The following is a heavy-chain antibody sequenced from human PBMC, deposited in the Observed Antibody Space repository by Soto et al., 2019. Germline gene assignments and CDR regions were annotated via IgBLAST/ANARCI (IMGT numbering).Heavy chain of an antibody. CDR3: ARGRTTMTVSFSSRGGNWFDP. CDR1: GGSISSTGYY. Sequence: SLTCSVPGGSISSTGYYWVWIRLPPGKGLEWIGSIYNSGSTYYNPSLKSRVTISVDTSKNLFSLRLSSVTAADTAVYYCARGRTTMTVSFSSRGGNWFDPWGQGTLVTVSS. CDR2: IYNSGST. J-gene: IGHJ5*02. V-gene: IGHV4-39*01. D-gene: IGHD3-22*01.